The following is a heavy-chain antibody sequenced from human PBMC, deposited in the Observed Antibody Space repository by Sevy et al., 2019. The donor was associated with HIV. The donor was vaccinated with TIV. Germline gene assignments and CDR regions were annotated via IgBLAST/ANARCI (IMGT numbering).Heavy chain of an antibody. CDR1: GFTFSSYV. V-gene: IGHV3-33*08. Sequence: GGSLRLSCAASGFTFSSYVMHWVRQAPGKGLEWVALIWYDGTIKYYADSVKGRFTISRDNGRNLVYLVMNNLRVEDTALYYCVRAIQSEGSFWGQGTLVTVSS. D-gene: IGHD2-2*02. CDR2: IWYDGTIK. J-gene: IGHJ4*02. CDR3: VRAIQSEGSF.